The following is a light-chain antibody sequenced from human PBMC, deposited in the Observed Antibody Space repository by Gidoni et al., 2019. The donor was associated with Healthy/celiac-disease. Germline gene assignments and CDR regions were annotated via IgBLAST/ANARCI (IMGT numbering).Light chain of an antibody. CDR3: QQYGSSPMCS. V-gene: IGKV3-20*01. CDR2: GAS. CDR1: QSVSSSY. Sequence: EIVLTQSPCTLSLSPGERATLSCRASQSVSSSYLAWYQQKPGQAPRLLIYGASSRATGIPDRFSGSGSGTDFTLNISRLEPEDFAVYYCQQYGSSPMCSFGQGTKLEIK. J-gene: IGKJ2*04.